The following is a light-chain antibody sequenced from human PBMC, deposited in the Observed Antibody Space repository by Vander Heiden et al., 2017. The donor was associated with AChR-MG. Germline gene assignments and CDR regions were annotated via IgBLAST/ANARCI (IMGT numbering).Light chain of an antibody. CDR1: SGSIASYY. CDR3: QSYDGSISGV. Sequence: FMLTQPHSVSESPGKTVTISCTRSSGSIASYYVQWYQQRPGSAPTAVSYENNQRPSGVPDRFSGSIDRSSTSDSLTISGLKTEDEAYYDCQSYDGSISGVFGGGTKLTVV. CDR2: ENN. J-gene: IGLJ3*02. V-gene: IGLV6-57*03.